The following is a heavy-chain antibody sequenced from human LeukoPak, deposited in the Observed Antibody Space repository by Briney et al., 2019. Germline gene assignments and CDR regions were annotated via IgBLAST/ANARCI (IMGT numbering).Heavy chain of an antibody. D-gene: IGHD2-2*01. CDR3: ARARRGSTAVS. Sequence: ASVKVSCKASGYTFISNGNSWVRHAPGQGLEWMGWINPNSGGTNYAQKFQGRVTMTRDTSISTAYMELSRLRSDDTAVYYCARARRGSTAVSWGQGTLVTVSS. CDR2: INPNSGGT. V-gene: IGHV1-2*02. J-gene: IGHJ1*01. CDR1: GYTFISNG.